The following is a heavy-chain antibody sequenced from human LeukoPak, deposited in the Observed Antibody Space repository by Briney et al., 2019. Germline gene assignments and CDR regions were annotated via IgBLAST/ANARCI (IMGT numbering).Heavy chain of an antibody. J-gene: IGHJ4*02. CDR1: GYTFTGYY. Sequence: ASVKVSCKASGYTFTGYYMHWVRQAPGQGLEWMGWINPNSGGTNYAQKFQGRVTMTRDTSISTAYMELSRLRSEDTAVYYCAREGSWGDLLSSFDYWGQGTLVTVSS. D-gene: IGHD3-10*02. CDR2: INPNSGGT. CDR3: AREGSWGDLLSSFDY. V-gene: IGHV1-2*02.